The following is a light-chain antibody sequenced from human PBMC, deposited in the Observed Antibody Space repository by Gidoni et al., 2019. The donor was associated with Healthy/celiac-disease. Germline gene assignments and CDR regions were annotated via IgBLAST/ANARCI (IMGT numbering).Light chain of an antibody. J-gene: IGKJ1*01. V-gene: IGKV3-11*01. CDR3: QQRSNWPRT. CDR1: QSVSSY. CDR2: DAS. Sequence: EIVFTQSPATLSLSPGESATLSCRASQSVSSYLAWYQQKPGQAPRLLIYDASNRATGIPARFSGSGSGTDFTLTISSLEPEDFAVYYCQQRSNWPRTFGQGTKVEIK.